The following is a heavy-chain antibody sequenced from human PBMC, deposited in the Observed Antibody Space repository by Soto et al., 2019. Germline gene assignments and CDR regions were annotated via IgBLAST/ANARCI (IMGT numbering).Heavy chain of an antibody. CDR3: ATRSPSFDY. CDR1: GYTFTSYG. V-gene: IGHV1-18*01. J-gene: IGHJ4*02. Sequence: QVQLVQSGPEVKKPGASVKVSCKTSGYTFTSYGISWVRQAPGQGFEWMGWMSTDKGKTNYAQKFQGTVTMTTNTPTSTAYMELRSLRSDNTAVYYCATRSPSFDYWGQGTLVTVSS. CDR2: MSTDKGKT.